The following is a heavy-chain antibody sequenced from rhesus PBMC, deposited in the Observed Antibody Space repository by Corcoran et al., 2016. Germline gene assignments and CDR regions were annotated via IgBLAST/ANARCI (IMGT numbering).Heavy chain of an antibody. J-gene: IGHJ6*01. CDR1: GGSISDSYS. D-gene: IGHD2-21*01. CDR3: ASYCTGSGCYEYGLDS. Sequence: QVQLQESGPGLVKPSETLSLTCAVSGGSISDSYSWHWIRQPPGKGLEWIGNIYGNSGSTYYNPALKSRVTISKDTSKNQCFLKLSSVTAADTAVYYCASYCTGSGCYEYGLDSWGQGVVVTVSS. CDR2: IYGNSGST. V-gene: IGHV4S9*01.